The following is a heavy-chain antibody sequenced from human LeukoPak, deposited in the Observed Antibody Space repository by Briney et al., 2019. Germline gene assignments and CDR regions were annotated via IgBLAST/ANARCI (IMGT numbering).Heavy chain of an antibody. J-gene: IGHJ3*02. CDR3: AIEAVRATRAFDI. CDR2: IYYSGST. V-gene: IGHV4-59*01. D-gene: IGHD3-10*02. CDR1: GGSISSYY. Sequence: ASETLSLTCTVSGGSISSYYWSWIRQPPGKGLEWIGYIYYSGSTNYNPSLKSRVTISVDTSNNQFSLKLSSVPAADTAVYYCAIEAVRATRAFDIWGQGTMVTVSS.